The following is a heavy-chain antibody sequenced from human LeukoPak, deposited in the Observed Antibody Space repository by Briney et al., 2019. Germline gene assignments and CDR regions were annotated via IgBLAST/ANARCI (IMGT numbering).Heavy chain of an antibody. CDR3: ARVKNGYCTSSSCADY. J-gene: IGHJ4*02. CDR2: IYSGGGA. Sequence: GGSLRLSCEASGFTVSNNYMSWVRQAPGKGLEWVSVIYSGGGAYYADSVKGRFTISRDNSKNTLNLQMNSLRAEDTALYYCARVKNGYCTSSSCADYWGQGTLVTVSS. D-gene: IGHD2-2*03. V-gene: IGHV3-53*01. CDR1: GFTVSNNY.